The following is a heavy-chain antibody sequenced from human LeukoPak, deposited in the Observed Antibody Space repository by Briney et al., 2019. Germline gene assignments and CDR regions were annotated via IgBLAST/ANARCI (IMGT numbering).Heavy chain of an antibody. CDR1: GFTFNSYW. J-gene: IGHJ1*01. CDR2: INTDGSST. CDR3: ARGTGDFWSGLEYFQH. D-gene: IGHD3-3*01. Sequence: GGSLRLSCAASGFTFNSYWMHWVRQAPGKGLVWVSRINTDGSSTSYADSVKGRFTISRDNAKNTLYLQMNSLRAEDTAVYYCARGTGDFWSGLEYFQHWGQGTLVTVSS. V-gene: IGHV3-74*01.